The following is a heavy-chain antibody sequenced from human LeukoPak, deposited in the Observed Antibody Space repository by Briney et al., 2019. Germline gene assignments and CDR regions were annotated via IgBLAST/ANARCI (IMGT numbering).Heavy chain of an antibody. CDR3: AKRGVI. D-gene: IGHD3-10*01. CDR2: ISYDGSNK. CDR1: GFTFSSYA. Sequence: GGSLRLSCAASGFTFSSYAMHWVRQAPGKGLEWVAVISYDGSNKYYADSVKGRFTISRDNSKNTLYLQLNSLRAEDTAVYYCAKRGVIWGQGTMVTVSS. V-gene: IGHV3-30*14. J-gene: IGHJ3*02.